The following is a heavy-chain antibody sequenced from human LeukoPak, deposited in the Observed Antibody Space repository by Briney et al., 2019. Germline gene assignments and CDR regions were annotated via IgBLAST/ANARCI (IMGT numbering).Heavy chain of an antibody. CDR2: ISSSSSYI. CDR1: GFTFSSYS. V-gene: IGHV3-21*01. J-gene: IGHJ4*02. D-gene: IGHD5-18*01. Sequence: GGSLRLSCAASGFTFSSYSMNWVRQAPGKGLEWVSSISSSSSYIYYADSVKGRFTISRDNARDSLYLQMNSLRAEDTAVYYCARDGDSYGLVDYWGQGTLVTVSS. CDR3: ARDGDSYGLVDY.